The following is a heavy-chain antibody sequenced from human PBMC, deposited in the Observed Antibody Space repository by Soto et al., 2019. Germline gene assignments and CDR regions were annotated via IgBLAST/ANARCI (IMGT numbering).Heavy chain of an antibody. CDR2: IKSRTDGGTT. J-gene: IGHJ4*02. D-gene: IGHD2-15*01. CDR3: TTPGYCSGVICYLFDY. CDR1: GFTFTTAW. Sequence: EVQLVESGGDLVKPGGSLRLSCAASGFTFTTAWVSWVRRAPGKGLEWVGSIKSRTDGGTTDYATPVKGRFTISRDDSKNTVYLQMNSLRSEDTGVYYCTTPGYCSGVICYLFDYWGQGTLVTVSS. V-gene: IGHV3-15*01.